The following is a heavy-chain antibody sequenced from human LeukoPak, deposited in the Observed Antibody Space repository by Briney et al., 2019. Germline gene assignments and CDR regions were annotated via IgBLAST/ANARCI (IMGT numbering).Heavy chain of an antibody. V-gene: IGHV3-64D*06. CDR1: AFTFSRYS. D-gene: IGHD6-19*01. CDR2: ISSNVGST. CDR3: VKSSGSYPYYYGLDV. J-gene: IGHJ6*02. Sequence: GRSLRLSCSASAFTFSRYSMHWVRHAPGKGREYVSGISSNVGSTYYAESVEGRFTISRDNSKNTLYLHMSSLRTEDTALYYCVKSSGSYPYYYGLDVWGQGTTVTVSS.